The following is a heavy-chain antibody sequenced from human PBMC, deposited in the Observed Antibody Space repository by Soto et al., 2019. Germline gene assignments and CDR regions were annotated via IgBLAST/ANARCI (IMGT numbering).Heavy chain of an antibody. Sequence: QVQLVESGGGMVQPGRSLRLSCAASGFTFSNYGMHWVRQAPGKGLEWVTTISSDGNDKYYADSVKGRFTISRDNSKNTLDLQMNGLRAEDTAVYYCAKGSMSAHQFLDHWDQGTLVTVSS. V-gene: IGHV3-30*18. CDR2: ISSDGNDK. D-gene: IGHD6-6*01. CDR3: AKGSMSAHQFLDH. CDR1: GFTFSNYG. J-gene: IGHJ4*02.